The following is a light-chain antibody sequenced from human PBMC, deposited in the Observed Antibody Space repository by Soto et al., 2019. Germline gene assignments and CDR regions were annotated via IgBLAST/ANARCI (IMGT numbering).Light chain of an antibody. Sequence: DIQMTQSPSSLSASVGDRVTITCQASLDIRSYLNWYQHKPGKAPNLMISDASNLEAGVPSRFSGSGSGTDFTCTISSLQPEDIATYYCQQYGNLPRTFGQGTKLEMK. J-gene: IGKJ2*01. CDR1: LDIRSY. CDR3: QQYGNLPRT. V-gene: IGKV1-33*01. CDR2: DAS.